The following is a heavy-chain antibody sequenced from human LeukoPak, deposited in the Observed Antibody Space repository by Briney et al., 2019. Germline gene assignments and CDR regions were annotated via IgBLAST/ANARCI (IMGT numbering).Heavy chain of an antibody. CDR3: ARELHSGSYYFDY. CDR1: GGSFSGYY. J-gene: IGHJ4*02. Sequence: PSETLSLTCAVYGGSFSGYYWGWIRQPPGKGLEWIGSLYHSGSTYYNPSLKSRVTTSVDTSKNRFSLKLTSVTAADTAVYYCARELHSGSYYFDYWGQGTLVTVSS. CDR2: LYHSGST. V-gene: IGHV4-38-2*02. D-gene: IGHD1-26*01.